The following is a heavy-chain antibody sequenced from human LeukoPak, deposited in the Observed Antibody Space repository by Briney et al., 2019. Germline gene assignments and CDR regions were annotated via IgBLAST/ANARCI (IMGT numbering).Heavy chain of an antibody. Sequence: GGSLRLSCAASEFTFSSYSMNWVRQAPGKGLEWVSSISSSSSYIYYADSVKGRFTISRDNAKNSLYLQMNSLRAEDTAVYYCAKDSQYIPSISSQSGFFDYWGQGTLVTVSS. D-gene: IGHD6-6*01. CDR1: EFTFSSYS. CDR3: AKDSQYIPSISSQSGFFDY. J-gene: IGHJ4*02. V-gene: IGHV3-21*04. CDR2: ISSSSSYI.